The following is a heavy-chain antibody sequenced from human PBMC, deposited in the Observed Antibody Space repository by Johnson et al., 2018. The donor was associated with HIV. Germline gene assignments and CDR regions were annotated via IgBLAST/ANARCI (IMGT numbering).Heavy chain of an antibody. D-gene: IGHD2/OR15-2a*01. V-gene: IGHV3-23*04. CDR2: ISGSGGST. J-gene: IGHJ3*02. Sequence: VQLVESGGGLVQPGGSLRLSCAASGFTFSSYAMSWVRQAPGKGLEWVSAISGSGGSTYYADSVKGRFTIYKGNANNSLYLQVNSLRGEDTALYYCARVSRLGNRAILSDAFDIWGQGTMVTVSS. CDR3: ARVSRLGNRAILSDAFDI. CDR1: GFTFSSYA.